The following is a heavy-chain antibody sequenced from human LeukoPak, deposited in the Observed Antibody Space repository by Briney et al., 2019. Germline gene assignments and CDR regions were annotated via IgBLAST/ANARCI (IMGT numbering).Heavy chain of an antibody. V-gene: IGHV3-15*01. CDR1: GFTFSNAW. CDR2: IKSKTDGGTT. Sequence: GGSLRLSCAASGFTFSNAWMSWVRQAPGKRLEWVGRIKSKTDGGTTDYAAPVKGRFTISRDDSKNTLYLQMNSLKTEDTAVYYCTTEPTYYDILTGYSNFDYWGQGTLVTVSS. J-gene: IGHJ4*02. CDR3: TTEPTYYDILTGYSNFDY. D-gene: IGHD3-9*01.